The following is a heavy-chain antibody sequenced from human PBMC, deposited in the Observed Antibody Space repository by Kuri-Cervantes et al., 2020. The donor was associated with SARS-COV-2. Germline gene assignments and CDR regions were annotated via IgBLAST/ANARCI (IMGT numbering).Heavy chain of an antibody. D-gene: IGHD1-26*01. CDR1: GFTFSSYW. CDR3: ARDAWEPDAFDI. J-gene: IGHJ3*02. V-gene: IGHV3-7*01. CDR2: IKQDGSEK. Sequence: GESLKISCAVSGFTFSSYWMSWVRQAPGKGLEWVANIKQDGSEKYYADSVKGRFTISRDNAKNSLYLQMNSLRAEDTAVYYCARDAWEPDAFDIWGQGTMVTVSS.